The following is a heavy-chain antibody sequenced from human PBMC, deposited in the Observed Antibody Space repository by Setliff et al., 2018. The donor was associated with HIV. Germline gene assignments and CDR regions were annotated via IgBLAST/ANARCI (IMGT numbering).Heavy chain of an antibody. Sequence: PSETLSLTCTVSGGSISSHFWSWIRQPPGKGLEWIGTVSYSGSTNYNPSLKSRVTISVDTSENQFSLKLSSVTAADTAVYYCARRRSSGWYHYFDYWGQGTLVTVSS. CDR1: GGSISSHF. D-gene: IGHD6-19*01. J-gene: IGHJ4*02. V-gene: IGHV4-59*11. CDR2: VSYSGST. CDR3: ARRRSSGWYHYFDY.